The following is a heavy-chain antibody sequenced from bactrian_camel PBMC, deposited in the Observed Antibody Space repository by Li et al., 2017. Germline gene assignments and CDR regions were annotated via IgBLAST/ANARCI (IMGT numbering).Heavy chain of an antibody. J-gene: IGHJ4*01. CDR3: RIDRTRCGGGNWQFSGR. CDR2: IDRGGSDT. Sequence: SLRLSCGYTYDGGDMAWFRQAPGKEFEWVSGIDRGGSDTYYADSVKGRFTISRDNARNTVYLQMNSLKPEDTGMYYCRIDRTRCGGGNWQFSGRWGQGTQVTVS. V-gene: IGHV3S40*01. CDR1: YTYDGGD. D-gene: IGHD1*01.